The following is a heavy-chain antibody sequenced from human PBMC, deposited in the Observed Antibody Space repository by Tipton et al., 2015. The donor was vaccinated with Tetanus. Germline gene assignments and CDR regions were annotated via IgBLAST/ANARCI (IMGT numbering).Heavy chain of an antibody. CDR2: ISGSGAT. J-gene: IGHJ5*01. CDR3: ARANYDYSKKGPFDS. D-gene: IGHD2-21*01. V-gene: IGHV4-61*08. CDR1: GASLRGGDYH. Sequence: TLSLTCTVSGASLRGGDYHWSWIRQPPGKGLEWLAYISGSGATNSNYYLKSRITMTRDTSRNQLSLTLTSVTAADTAVYYFARANYDYSKKGPFDSWGQGSLVIVSS.